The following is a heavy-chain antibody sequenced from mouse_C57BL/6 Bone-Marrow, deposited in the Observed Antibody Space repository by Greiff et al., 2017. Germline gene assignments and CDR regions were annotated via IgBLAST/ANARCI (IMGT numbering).Heavy chain of an antibody. CDR3: ARRGGTVPYFDY. D-gene: IGHD1-1*01. CDR2: ISSGGSYT. CDR1: GFTFSSYG. V-gene: IGHV5-6*01. Sequence: EVQGVESGGDLVKPGGSLKLSCAASGFTFSSYGMSWVRQTPDKRLEWVATISSGGSYTYYPDSVKGRFTIPRDNAKNTLYLQMSSLESEDTAMYYYARRGGTVPYFDYWGQGTTLTVSS. J-gene: IGHJ2*01.